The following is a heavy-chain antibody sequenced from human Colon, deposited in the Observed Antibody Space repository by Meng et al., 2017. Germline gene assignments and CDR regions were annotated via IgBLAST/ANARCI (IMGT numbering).Heavy chain of an antibody. CDR1: GGSVTITVYS. V-gene: IGHV4-61*08. D-gene: IGHD6-19*01. J-gene: IGHJ4*02. Sequence: QVQSQESGPELGRPPGHLSSPCTVYGGSVTITVYSWSWIRHSPGKGLEWLGYIYYPGTTNYNPSLKSRVTISVDTSKNQFSLKLSSVTPADTAVYFCARDNLLTSGSRFCFDYWGQGALVTVSS. CDR3: ARDNLLTSGSRFCFDY. CDR2: IYYPGTT.